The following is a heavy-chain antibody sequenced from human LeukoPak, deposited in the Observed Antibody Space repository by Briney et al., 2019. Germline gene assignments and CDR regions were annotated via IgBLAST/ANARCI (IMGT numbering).Heavy chain of an antibody. D-gene: IGHD7-27*01. CDR2: INHSGST. CDR1: GGSISSSSYY. J-gene: IGHJ5*02. V-gene: IGHV4-39*07. CDR3: ARGSPWAPNGWFDP. Sequence: SETLSLTCTVSGGSISSSSYYWGWIRQPPGKGLEWIGEINHSGSTNYNPSLKSRVTISVDTSKNQFSLKLSSVTAADTAVYYCARGSPWAPNGWFDPWGQGTLVTVSS.